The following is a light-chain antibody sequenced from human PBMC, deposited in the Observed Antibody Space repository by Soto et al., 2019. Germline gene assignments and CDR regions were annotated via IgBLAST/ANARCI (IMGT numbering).Light chain of an antibody. J-gene: IGLJ2*01. V-gene: IGLV3-21*02. CDR3: SSYAGTSSFVL. CDR1: NIGTKS. Sequence: SYELTQPPSVSVAPGQTARISCGGDNIGTKSVHWYQLKPGRAPLLVVYDDSDRPSGIPERFSGSKSGSTASLTIAGLRAEDEAHYFCSSYAGTSSFVLFGGGTKLTVL. CDR2: DDS.